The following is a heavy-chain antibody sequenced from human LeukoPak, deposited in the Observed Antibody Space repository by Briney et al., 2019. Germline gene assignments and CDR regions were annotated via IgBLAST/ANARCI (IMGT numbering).Heavy chain of an antibody. CDR2: ISAYNGNT. D-gene: IGHD2-2*01. CDR3: ARDSARYCSSTSCYGTDY. V-gene: IGHV1-18*01. CDR1: GYTFTSYG. Sequence: GASVKVSCKASGYTFTSYGISWVRQAPGQGLEWMGWISAYNGNTNYAQKLQGRVTMTTDTSTSTAYMELRSLRSDDTAVYYCARDSARYCSSTSCYGTDYRGQGTLVTVSS. J-gene: IGHJ4*02.